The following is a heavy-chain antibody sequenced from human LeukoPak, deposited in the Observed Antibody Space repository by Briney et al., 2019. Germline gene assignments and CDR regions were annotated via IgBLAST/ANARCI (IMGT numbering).Heavy chain of an antibody. J-gene: IGHJ4*02. V-gene: IGHV3-23*01. D-gene: IGHD1-26*01. CDR1: GFSFINYA. CDR2: ISGSGGST. CDR3: ARTGVGGGYRFDY. Sequence: GGSLRLSCVASGFSFINYAMTWVRQAPGKGLGWVSGISGSGGSTYYADSVRGRFTISRDNFKNTLDVQMSSLGVEDTAIYYCARTGVGGGYRFDYWGQGTLVTVSS.